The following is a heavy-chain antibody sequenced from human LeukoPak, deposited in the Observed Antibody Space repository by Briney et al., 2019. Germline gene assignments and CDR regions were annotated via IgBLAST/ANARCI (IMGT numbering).Heavy chain of an antibody. D-gene: IGHD5-18*01. CDR2: ISSSSSTI. CDR1: GFTFSSYS. J-gene: IGHJ4*02. Sequence: GGSLRLSCAASGFTFSSYSMNWVRQAPGKGLEWVSYISSSSSTIYYADSVKGRFTISRDNAKNTLYLQMDSLRAEDTSVYYCARGAVDSVMAVDFWGQGTQVIVS. V-gene: IGHV3-48*01. CDR3: ARGAVDSVMAVDF.